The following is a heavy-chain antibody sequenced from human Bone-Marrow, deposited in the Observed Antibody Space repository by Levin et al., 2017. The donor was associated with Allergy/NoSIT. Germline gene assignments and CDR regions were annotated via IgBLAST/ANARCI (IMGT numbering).Heavy chain of an antibody. V-gene: IGHV4-39*01. J-gene: IGHJ6*03. CDR2: ISYGGNT. D-gene: IGHD3-9*01. Sequence: SETLSLTCTVSGASISSYYWGWIRQPPGRGLEWIGSISYGGNTYYNPSLESRITISVDTSKSQFSLNVSSVTAADRAVYFCARLSGKVDFDWILSRTDKYYYMDVWGKGTTVTVSS. CDR3: ARLSGKVDFDWILSRTDKYYYMDV. CDR1: GASISSYY.